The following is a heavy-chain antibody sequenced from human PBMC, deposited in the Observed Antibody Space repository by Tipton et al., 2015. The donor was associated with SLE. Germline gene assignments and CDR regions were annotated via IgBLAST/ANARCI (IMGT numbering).Heavy chain of an antibody. J-gene: IGHJ3*02. D-gene: IGHD2-15*01. CDR2: INNTGGTT. CDR1: GFTFSSYA. CDR3: AKDPGISDQRAFDI. Sequence: SLRLSCAASGFTFSSYAMSWVRQAPGKGLEWVSAINNTGGTTYYADSVKGRFTIPRDNSKNTLYLQMNSLRAEDTAVYYCAKDPGISDQRAFDIWGQGTTVTVSS. V-gene: IGHV3-23*01.